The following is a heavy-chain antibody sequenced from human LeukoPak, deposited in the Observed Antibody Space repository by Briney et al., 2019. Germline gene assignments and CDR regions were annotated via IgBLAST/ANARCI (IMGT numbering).Heavy chain of an antibody. V-gene: IGHV3-48*04. CDR2: ISSSGSTI. CDR1: GFTFNNYN. D-gene: IGHD3-10*02. CDR3: AELGITMIGGV. J-gene: IGHJ6*04. Sequence: GGTLRLSCATSGFTFNNYNMNWVRQAPGKGLEWVSYISSSGSTIYYADSVKGRFTISRDNAKNSLYLQMNSLRAEDTAVYYCAELGITMIGGVWGKGTTVTISS.